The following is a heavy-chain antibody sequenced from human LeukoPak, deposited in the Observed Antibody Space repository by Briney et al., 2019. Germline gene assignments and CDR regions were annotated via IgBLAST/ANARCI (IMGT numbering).Heavy chain of an antibody. CDR1: GFTFSSYA. J-gene: IGHJ4*02. CDR2: ISGSGGST. CDR3: AKGGYSYGYAFDY. V-gene: IGHV3-23*01. Sequence: PGGSLRLSCAASGFTFSSYAMSWVRQAPGKGLEWVSAISGSGGSTYYADSVKGRFTISRDNSKNTLHLQMNSLRAEDTAVYYCAKGGYSYGYAFDYWGQGTLVTVSS. D-gene: IGHD5-18*01.